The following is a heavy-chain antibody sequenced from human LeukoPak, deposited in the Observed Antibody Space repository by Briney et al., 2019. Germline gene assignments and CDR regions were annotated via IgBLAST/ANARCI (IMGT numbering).Heavy chain of an antibody. CDR3: ARDFSEGAFDI. CDR1: GGSFSGSHY. J-gene: IGHJ3*02. D-gene: IGHD3-10*01. Sequence: SETLSLTCAVYGGSFSGSHYWGWIRQPPGKGLEWIGNIYYTGSTYYNPSLKSRVTISIDTSKNQFSLRLSSVTAADTAVYYCARDFSEGAFDIWGQGTMVSVSS. V-gene: IGHV4-39*07. CDR2: IYYTGST.